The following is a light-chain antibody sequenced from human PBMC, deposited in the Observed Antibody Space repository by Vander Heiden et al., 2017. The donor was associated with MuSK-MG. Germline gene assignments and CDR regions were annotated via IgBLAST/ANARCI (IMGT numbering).Light chain of an antibody. CDR3: QQDDNLPA. CDR1: QDISNY. J-gene: IGKJ3*01. Sequence: DIQMTQSPSSLSASVGDRVTITCQASQDISNYLNWYQQKPGKAPKLLIYDASNLEKGVPSRFSGSGSGTDFTFTSSSRQPEDIAKYYWQQDDNLPAFGHGTKVDIK. V-gene: IGKV1-33*01. CDR2: DAS.